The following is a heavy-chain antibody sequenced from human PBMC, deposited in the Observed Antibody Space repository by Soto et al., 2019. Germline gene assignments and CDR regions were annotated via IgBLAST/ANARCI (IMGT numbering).Heavy chain of an antibody. CDR3: ATGVDYDSSGYYWAFDI. D-gene: IGHD3-22*01. V-gene: IGHV1-24*01. CDR2: FDPEDGET. Sequence: ASVKVSCKVSGYTLTELSMHRVRQAPGKGLEWMGGFDPEDGETIHAQKFQGRVTMTEDTSTDTAYMELSSLRSEDTAVYYCATGVDYDSSGYYWAFDIWGQGAMVTVSS. CDR1: GYTLTELS. J-gene: IGHJ3*02.